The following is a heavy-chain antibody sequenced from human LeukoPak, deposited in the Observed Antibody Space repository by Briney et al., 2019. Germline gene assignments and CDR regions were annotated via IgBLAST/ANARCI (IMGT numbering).Heavy chain of an antibody. D-gene: IGHD6-19*01. CDR3: AKGGYSSGWRNFFDY. J-gene: IGHJ4*02. CDR2: ISATGGST. V-gene: IGHV3-23*01. Sequence: PGGSLRLSCAASAFTFSTYGITWVRQAPGKGLEWVSTISATGGSTYYADSVKGRFTISRDNSKDTLYLQMNSLRAEDTAVYFCAKGGYSSGWRNFFDYWGQGTLVTVSS. CDR1: AFTFSTYG.